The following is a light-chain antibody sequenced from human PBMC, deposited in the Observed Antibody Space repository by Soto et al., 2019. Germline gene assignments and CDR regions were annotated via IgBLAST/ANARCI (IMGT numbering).Light chain of an antibody. Sequence: EIVLPQSPGTLSLSPGGRATLSCSPSQSVSSSYFAWYQQKPGQAPRLLIYGASTRATGIPARFSGSGSGTEFTLTISSLQSEDFAVYYCEQYNNWPITFGQGTRLEIK. CDR3: EQYNNWPIT. CDR1: QSVSSSY. CDR2: GAS. V-gene: IGKV3-15*01. J-gene: IGKJ5*01.